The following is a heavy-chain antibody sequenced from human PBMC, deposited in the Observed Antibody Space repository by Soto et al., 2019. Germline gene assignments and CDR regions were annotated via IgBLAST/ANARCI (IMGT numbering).Heavy chain of an antibody. CDR1: GFSFSGSA. V-gene: IGHV3-73*01. D-gene: IGHD1-26*01. J-gene: IGHJ4*02. CDR2: IRSKSNKYAT. Sequence: EVQLVESGGGLVQPGGSLKLSCTASGFSFSGSAMHWVRQASGKGLEWVGRIRSKSNKYATLYAASVKGRFTISRDDSQNTAYLQMESLKSKDTAVYYCSSGSYYSSYWGQGTLVTVSS. CDR3: SSGSYYSSY.